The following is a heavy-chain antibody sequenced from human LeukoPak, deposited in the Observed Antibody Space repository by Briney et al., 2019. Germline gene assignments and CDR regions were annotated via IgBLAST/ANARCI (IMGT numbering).Heavy chain of an antibody. CDR1: GYTFTGYY. CDR2: INPNSGGT. D-gene: IGHD2-2*01. J-gene: IGHJ5*02. V-gene: IGHV1-2*04. CDR3: ARDPAPENCSSTSCYYYNWFDT. Sequence: ASVKVSCKASGYTFTGYYMHWVRQAPGQGLEWMGWINPNSGGTNYAQKVQGWFTMTRDTSISTVYMELSRLRSDDTAVYYCARDPAPENCSSTSCYYYNWFDTSGQGTLFTVSS.